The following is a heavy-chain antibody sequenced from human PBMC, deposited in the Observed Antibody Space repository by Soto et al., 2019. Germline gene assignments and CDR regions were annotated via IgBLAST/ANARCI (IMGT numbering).Heavy chain of an antibody. CDR2: IWYDGSNK. Sequence: QVQLVESGGGVVQPGRSLRLSCAASGFTFSSYGMHWVRQAPGKGLEWVAVIWYDGSNKYYADSVKGRFTTSRDNSKNTLYLQMNSLRAEDTAVYYCARDADTADYYYGMDVWGQGTTVTVSS. D-gene: IGHD5-18*01. J-gene: IGHJ6*02. CDR1: GFTFSSYG. CDR3: ARDADTADYYYGMDV. V-gene: IGHV3-33*01.